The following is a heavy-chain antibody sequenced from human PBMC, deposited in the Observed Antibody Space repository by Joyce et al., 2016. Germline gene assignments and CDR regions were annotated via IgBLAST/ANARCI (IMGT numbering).Heavy chain of an antibody. CDR2: IYPGDSAT. V-gene: IGHV5-51*01. Sequence: EVQLVQPGAEVKKPGESLKISCKGYGYSFTNYWIGWVRQMPGKGLEWMGIIYPGDSATRDSPSFQGQVTISADKSISTAYLQWSSLKASDTAMYYCARHSYSNYAPPFDYWGQGTLVTVSS. D-gene: IGHD4-11*01. J-gene: IGHJ4*02. CDR3: ARHSYSNYAPPFDY. CDR1: GYSFTNYW.